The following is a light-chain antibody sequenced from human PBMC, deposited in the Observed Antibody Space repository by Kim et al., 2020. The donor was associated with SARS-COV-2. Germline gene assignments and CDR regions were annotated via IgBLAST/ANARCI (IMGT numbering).Light chain of an antibody. CDR2: GAS. CDR3: QQYGSTPVT. V-gene: IGKV3-20*01. CDR1: QGMTRSN. Sequence: AIPSFWPGQGMTRSNLARCHQKPGQAPRLLISGASIRATGIPDRSSGSGSGTDFTLAISRLEPGDFAVYYCQQYGSTPVTFGQGTKVDIK. J-gene: IGKJ1*01.